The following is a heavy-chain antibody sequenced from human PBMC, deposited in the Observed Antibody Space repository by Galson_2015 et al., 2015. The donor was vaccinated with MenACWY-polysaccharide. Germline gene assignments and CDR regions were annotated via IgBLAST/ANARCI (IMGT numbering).Heavy chain of an antibody. CDR3: ARGSRDTAVAAPAAVLLDY. Sequence: SVKVSCKASGYTFSSYDINWVRQATGQRLEWMGWMNPNSGNTGYAQKFQGRVTMTRNTSISTAYMELSSLTSEDTAVYYRARGSRDTAVAAPAAVLLDYWGQGILVTVSS. V-gene: IGHV1-8*01. CDR2: MNPNSGNT. J-gene: IGHJ4*02. D-gene: IGHD6-19*01. CDR1: GYTFSSYD.